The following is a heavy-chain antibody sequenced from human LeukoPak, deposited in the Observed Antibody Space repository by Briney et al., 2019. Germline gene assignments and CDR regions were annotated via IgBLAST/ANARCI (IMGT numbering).Heavy chain of an antibody. D-gene: IGHD5-12*01. CDR3: ARGTWGYSAFDI. V-gene: IGHV1-2*02. Sequence: ASVKVSCKASGYTFTGYYMHWVRQAPGQGLEWMGWINPNSGGTNYAQKFQGRVTITRNTSISTAYMELSSLRSEDTAVYYCARGTWGYSAFDIWGQGTMVTVSS. J-gene: IGHJ3*02. CDR2: INPNSGGT. CDR1: GYTFTGYY.